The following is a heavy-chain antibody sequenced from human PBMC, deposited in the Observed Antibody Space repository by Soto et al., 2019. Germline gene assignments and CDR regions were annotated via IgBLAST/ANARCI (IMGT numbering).Heavy chain of an antibody. J-gene: IGHJ5*02. Sequence: GASVKVSCKASGGTFSNHIITWVRQAPGQGPEWMGRIIPMLDITNYAQKFQGRVTITRDTSASTAYMELSSLRSEDTAVYYCARGFPLWFDPWGQGTLVTVSS. CDR2: IIPMLDIT. CDR1: GGTFSNHI. V-gene: IGHV1-69*02. CDR3: ARGFPLWFDP. D-gene: IGHD3-16*02.